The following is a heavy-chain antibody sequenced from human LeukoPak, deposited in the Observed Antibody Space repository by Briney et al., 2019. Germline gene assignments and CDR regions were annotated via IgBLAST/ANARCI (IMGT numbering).Heavy chain of an antibody. J-gene: IGHJ6*02. D-gene: IGHD6-25*01. CDR2: IGRSADTA. CDR3: ASARAASYYYYYGMDV. V-gene: IGHV3-23*01. CDR1: GFIFSNYA. Sequence: GGSLRLSRAASGFIFSNYAMSWVRQAPGKGLEWVSTIGRSADTADYTDSVQGRFSISRDNSKNTLYLQMNSLRAEDTAVYYCASARAASYYYYYGMDVWGQGTTVTVSS.